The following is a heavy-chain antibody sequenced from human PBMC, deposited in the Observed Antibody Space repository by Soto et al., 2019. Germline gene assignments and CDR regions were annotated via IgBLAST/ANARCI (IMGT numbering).Heavy chain of an antibody. J-gene: IGHJ4*02. CDR2: MNPSNGNT. Sequence: ASVKVSCKASGYTFTTYDVSWVRQASGQGLKWMGWMNPSNGNTGYAQKFQGRVTMTRNTSISTVYMVLSGLRPDDTAVYYCARRKERSGPHYFDYWGQGTRVTVSS. CDR1: GYTFTTYD. CDR3: ARRKERSGPHYFDY. V-gene: IGHV1-8*02. D-gene: IGHD6-25*01.